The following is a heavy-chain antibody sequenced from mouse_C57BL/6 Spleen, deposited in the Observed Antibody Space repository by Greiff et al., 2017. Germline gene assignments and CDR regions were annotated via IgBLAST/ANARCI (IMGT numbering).Heavy chain of an antibody. CDR2: INPNNGGT. CDR1: GYTFTDYY. D-gene: IGHD1-1*01. V-gene: IGHV1-26*01. J-gene: IGHJ4*01. Sequence: EVQLQQSGPELVKPGASVKISCKASGYTFTDYYMNWVKQSHGKSLEWIGDINPNNGGTSYNQKFKGKATLTVDKSSSTAYMELRSLTSEDSAVYYCAQIGDYYGSSYAMDYWGQGTSVTVSS. CDR3: AQIGDYYGSSYAMDY.